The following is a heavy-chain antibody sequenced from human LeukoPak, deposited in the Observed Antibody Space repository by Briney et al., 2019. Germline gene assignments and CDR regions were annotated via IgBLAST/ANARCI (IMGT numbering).Heavy chain of an antibody. CDR2: INPNSGGT. J-gene: IGHJ3*02. CDR3: ARESRKNTMIVVVITAAAFDI. Sequence: ASVKVSCKASGYTFTDYYLHWVRQAPGQGLEWMGWINPNSGGTNYAQNFQGRVTMTRDTSISTAYMELSRLRSDDTAVYYCARESRKNTMIVVVITAAAFDIWGQGTMVTVSS. CDR1: GYTFTDYY. D-gene: IGHD3-22*01. V-gene: IGHV1-2*02.